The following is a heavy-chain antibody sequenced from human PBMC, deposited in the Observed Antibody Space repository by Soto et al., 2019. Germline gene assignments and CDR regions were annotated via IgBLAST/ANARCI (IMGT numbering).Heavy chain of an antibody. Sequence: LSLTCTVSGGSINTFYWSWVRQPAGKGLEWIGRIFSSGSTSFNPSLESRVAMSVDTSKNHFSLNLSSVTTADMAVYYCAREGSYSAYNFAHGIQLWSFDFWGQGALVTGSS. D-gene: IGHD5-12*01. CDR2: IFSSGST. CDR1: GGSINTFY. CDR3: AREGSYSAYNFAHGIQLWSFDF. V-gene: IGHV4-4*07. J-gene: IGHJ4*02.